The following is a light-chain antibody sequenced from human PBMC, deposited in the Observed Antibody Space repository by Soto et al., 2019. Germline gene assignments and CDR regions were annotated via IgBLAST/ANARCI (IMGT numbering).Light chain of an antibody. Sequence: EIVLTQSPATLSSSPGERATLSCRASQSVSSDLAWYQQKPGQAPRLLIYAASTRATGIPARFSGSGSGTEFTLTISSLQSEDFAVYYCQQYNTWPPWTFGEGSKVDIK. V-gene: IGKV3-15*01. J-gene: IGKJ1*01. CDR2: AAS. CDR3: QQYNTWPPWT. CDR1: QSVSSD.